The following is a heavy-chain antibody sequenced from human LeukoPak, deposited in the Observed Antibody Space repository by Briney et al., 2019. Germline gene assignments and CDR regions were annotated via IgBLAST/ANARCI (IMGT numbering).Heavy chain of an antibody. CDR1: GGSFSGYY. CDR3: ARFPHDSSGYYYYYYGMDV. V-gene: IGHV4-34*01. J-gene: IGHJ6*02. Sequence: SETLSLTCAVYGGSFSGYYWSWIRQPPGKGLEWIGEINHSGSTNYNPSLKSRVTISVDTSKNQFSLKLSSVTAADTAVYYCARFPHDSSGYYYYYYGMDVWGQGTTVTVSS. CDR2: INHSGST. D-gene: IGHD3-22*01.